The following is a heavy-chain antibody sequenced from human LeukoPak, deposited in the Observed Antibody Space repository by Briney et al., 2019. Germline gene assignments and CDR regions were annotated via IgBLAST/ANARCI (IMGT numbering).Heavy chain of an antibody. D-gene: IGHD1-26*01. CDR1: GFTFTTYA. CDR3: AKLKWELSPDAFDI. J-gene: IGHJ3*02. V-gene: IGHV3-23*01. Sequence: GGSLRLSCAASGFTFTTYAMSWVRQAPGMGLEWVSSISNNGGDTYYADSVKGRFTISRDNSKNTLYLQVNSLRAEDTAVYYCAKLKWELSPDAFDIWGQGTVVTVSS. CDR2: ISNNGGDT.